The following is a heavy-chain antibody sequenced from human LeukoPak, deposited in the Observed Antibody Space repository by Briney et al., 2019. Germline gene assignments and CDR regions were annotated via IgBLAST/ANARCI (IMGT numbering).Heavy chain of an antibody. CDR1: GYTFTSYG. Sequence: ASVKVSCKASGYTFTSYGICWVRQAPGQGLEWMGWISTYNGKTNYAQKIQGRVTMTTDTSTSTAYMELRSLRSDDTAVYYCAVGVRGSGSYQIWGHAFDIWGQGTMVTVSS. D-gene: IGHD3-10*01. V-gene: IGHV1-18*01. J-gene: IGHJ3*02. CDR3: AVGVRGSGSYQIWGHAFDI. CDR2: ISTYNGKT.